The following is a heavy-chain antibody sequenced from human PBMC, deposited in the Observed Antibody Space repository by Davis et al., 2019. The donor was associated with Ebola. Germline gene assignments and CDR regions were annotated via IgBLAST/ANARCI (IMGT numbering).Heavy chain of an antibody. J-gene: IGHJ4*02. CDR2: MSYSGST. CDR1: GGSVSSSSSYF. Sequence: PSETLSLTCTVSGGSVSSSSSYFWTWIRQPPGKGLEWIGYMSYSGSTNYNPSLKSRVTISVDTSKNQFSLKLTSVTAADTAVYYCAREAAYYDGSVYYWQYDYWGQGTLVTVSS. V-gene: IGHV4-61*01. CDR3: AREAAYYDGSVYYWQYDY. D-gene: IGHD3-22*01.